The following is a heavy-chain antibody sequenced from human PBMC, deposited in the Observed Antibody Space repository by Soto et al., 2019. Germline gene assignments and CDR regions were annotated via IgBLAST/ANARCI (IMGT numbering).Heavy chain of an antibody. CDR1: GGSISSYY. J-gene: IGHJ4*02. CDR2: IYHSGST. Sequence: SETLSLTCTVSGGSISSYYWSWIRQPPGKGLEWIGYIYHSGSTNYNPSLKSRVTISVDTSKNQFSLKLSSVTAADTAVYYCASGYYGSGYFDYWGQGTLVTVSS. CDR3: ASGYYGSGYFDY. D-gene: IGHD3-10*01. V-gene: IGHV4-59*12.